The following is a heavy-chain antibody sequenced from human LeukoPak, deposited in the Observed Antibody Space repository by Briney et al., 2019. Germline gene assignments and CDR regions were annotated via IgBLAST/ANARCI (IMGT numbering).Heavy chain of an antibody. CDR3: ARVGYSYGSATGQFDC. CDR2: IIPIFGTA. J-gene: IGHJ4*02. CDR1: GGTFSSYA. Sequence: SVKVSCKASGGTFSSYAISWVRQAPGQGLEWMGGIIPIFGTANYAQKFQGRVTITADESTSTAYMELSSLRSEDTAVYYCARVGYSYGSATGQFDCWGQGTLVTVSS. V-gene: IGHV1-69*13. D-gene: IGHD5-18*01.